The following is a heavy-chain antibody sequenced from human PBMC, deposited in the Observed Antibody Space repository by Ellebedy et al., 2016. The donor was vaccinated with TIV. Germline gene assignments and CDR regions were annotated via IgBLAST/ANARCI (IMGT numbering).Heavy chain of an antibody. CDR3: ARASRNYYTSFFDI. Sequence: MPSETLSLTCAVYGASFSDYYWSWIRQPPGKGLEWIGYSYYSGNINYNPSLKNRVSISVDTYRNRLSLRLSSVTAADSAVYYCARASRNYYTSFFDIWGQGSLVTVSS. J-gene: IGHJ4*02. V-gene: IGHV4-59*12. CDR2: SYYSGNI. CDR1: GASFSDYY. D-gene: IGHD3-22*01.